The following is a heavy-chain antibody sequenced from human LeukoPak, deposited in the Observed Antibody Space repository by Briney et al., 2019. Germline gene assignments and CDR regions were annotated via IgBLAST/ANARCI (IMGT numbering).Heavy chain of an antibody. D-gene: IGHD3-10*01. CDR2: IYYSGST. CDR1: GGSISSYY. J-gene: IGHJ4*02. CDR3: ARLSRGY. Sequence: SETLSLTCTVSGGSISSYYWSWIRQPPGKGLEWIGYIYYSGSTNYNPSLKSRVTISVDTSKNQFSLKLSSVTAADTAVYYCARLSRGYWGQGTLVTVSS. V-gene: IGHV4-59*08.